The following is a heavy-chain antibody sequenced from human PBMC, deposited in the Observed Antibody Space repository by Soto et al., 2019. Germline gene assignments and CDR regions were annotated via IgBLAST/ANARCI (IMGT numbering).Heavy chain of an antibody. CDR1: GFTFNNYA. J-gene: IGHJ4*02. V-gene: IGHV1-3*01. Sequence: QVQLVQSGAEVKKPGASVKVSCKASGFTFNNYAVHWVRQAPGQGPEWMGWINGGDGNTRYSQRFQGRVYLTRDASATTAYMELSSLTSEDTAVFYCACHFWGDYSLHNWGQGTLVTVSS. D-gene: IGHD3-16*02. CDR2: INGGDGNT. CDR3: ACHFWGDYSLHN.